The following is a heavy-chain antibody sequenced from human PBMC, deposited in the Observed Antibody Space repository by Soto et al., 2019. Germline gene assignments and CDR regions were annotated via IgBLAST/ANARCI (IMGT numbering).Heavy chain of an antibody. J-gene: IGHJ5*02. CDR2: ISSNSAYI. CDR3: TRDASRDSSARGWFDP. D-gene: IGHD6-13*01. V-gene: IGHV3-21*01. Sequence: GGSLRLSCAASGFTFRSFTMNWVRQAPGKGLEWVSTISSNSAYIYYTDAPRGRFTISRDNAKNSLHLQMNSLRAEDTAVYYCTRDASRDSSARGWFDPWGPGNLVTVSS. CDR1: GFTFRSFT.